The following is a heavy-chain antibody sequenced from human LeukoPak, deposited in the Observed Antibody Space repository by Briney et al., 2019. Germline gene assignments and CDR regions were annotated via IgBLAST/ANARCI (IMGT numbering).Heavy chain of an antibody. J-gene: IGHJ4*02. Sequence: AXVKVSXKASGYTFTSYYMHWVRQAPGQGLEWMGIINPSGGSTSYAQKFQGRVTMTRDTSTSTVYMELSSLRSEDTAVYYCASGWGYYDSSGYYDYWGQGTLVTVSS. V-gene: IGHV1-46*01. CDR2: INPSGGST. CDR1: GYTFTSYY. CDR3: ASGWGYYDSSGYYDY. D-gene: IGHD3-22*01.